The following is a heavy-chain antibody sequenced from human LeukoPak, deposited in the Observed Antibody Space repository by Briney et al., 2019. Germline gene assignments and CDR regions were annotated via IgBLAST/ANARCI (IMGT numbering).Heavy chain of an antibody. V-gene: IGHV3-74*01. CDR3: TRDRGSSWYNWFDP. CDR1: GFSFSSYW. D-gene: IGHD6-13*01. J-gene: IGHJ5*02. Sequence: GGSPRLSCAASGFSFSSYWMHWVRQAPGKGLVWVSRINADGSTRSYADSVKGRFTISRDDAKNILYLQVNSLRVEDTAVYYCTRDRGSSWYNWFDPWAREAWSPSPQ. CDR2: INADGSTR.